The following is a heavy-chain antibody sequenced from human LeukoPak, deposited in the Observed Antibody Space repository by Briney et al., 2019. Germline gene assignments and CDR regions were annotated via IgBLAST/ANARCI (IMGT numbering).Heavy chain of an antibody. CDR1: GGFVSSTNW. D-gene: IGHD3-16*01. V-gene: IGHV4-4*03. Sequence: PETLSLTCGVSGGFVSSTNWWTWVRQPPGKGLEWIGEVHLDGRTNYNPSLESRLTMSVDLSENHISLKLTSVTAADTAVYYCAREGGFYRPLDYWGRGILVTVSS. CDR3: AREGGFYRPLDY. CDR2: VHLDGRT. J-gene: IGHJ4*02.